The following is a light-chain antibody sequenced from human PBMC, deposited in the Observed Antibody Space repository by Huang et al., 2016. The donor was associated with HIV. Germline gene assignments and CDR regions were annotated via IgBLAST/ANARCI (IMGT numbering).Light chain of an antibody. CDR2: WTS. V-gene: IGKV4-1*01. CDR3: QQYHSIPYT. Sequence: DIVMTQSPDSLAVSLGERATINCKSSQSVLYSSSNKNYLAWYQQKSGQPPKLLIYWTSTRESGVPDRFSGSGSGTDFTLTISSPQAEDVAVYYCQQYHSIPYTFGQGTKLEIK. CDR1: QSVLYSSSNKNY. J-gene: IGKJ2*01.